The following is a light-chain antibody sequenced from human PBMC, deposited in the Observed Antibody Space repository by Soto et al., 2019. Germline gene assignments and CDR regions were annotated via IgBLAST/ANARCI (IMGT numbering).Light chain of an antibody. CDR1: QSVRSN. J-gene: IGKJ4*01. CDR2: DTS. CDR3: QQYNNWPLT. Sequence: EVVMTQSPATLSVSPGERATLSCRASQSVRSNLAWYQQKPGQAPRPLIYDTSTRATGIPARFSGSGSGTEFTLTISSLQSEEFAVYYCQQYNNWPLTFGGGTKVDIK. V-gene: IGKV3-15*01.